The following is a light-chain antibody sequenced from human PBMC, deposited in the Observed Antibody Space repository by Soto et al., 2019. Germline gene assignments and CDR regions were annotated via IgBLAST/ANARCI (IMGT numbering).Light chain of an antibody. J-gene: IGKJ1*01. CDR1: QSVSSY. CDR2: DAS. V-gene: IGKV3-11*01. Sequence: EILLTQSPATLCVALGGRRTMNCRASQSVSSYLAWYQQKPGQAPRLIIYDASNRANGIPARFSGSGSGTDFTLTISSLEPEDFAVYYCQQRSNWHPITFGQGTKVDIK. CDR3: QQRSNWHPIT.